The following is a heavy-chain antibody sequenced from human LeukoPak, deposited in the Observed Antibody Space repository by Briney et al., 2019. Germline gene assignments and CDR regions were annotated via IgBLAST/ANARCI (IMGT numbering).Heavy chain of an antibody. CDR3: ARHVYSSGNYYYDS. V-gene: IGHV5-51*01. Sequence: GESLKISCKGSGYSFTTYWIAWVRQMPGKGLEWMGIILPGDSNTRYSPSFQGQVTISVDKSISTAYLQWSSLKASDTAMYYCARHVYSSGNYYYDSWAQGTLVTVSS. CDR2: ILPGDSNT. CDR1: GYSFTTYW. J-gene: IGHJ4*02. D-gene: IGHD3-10*01.